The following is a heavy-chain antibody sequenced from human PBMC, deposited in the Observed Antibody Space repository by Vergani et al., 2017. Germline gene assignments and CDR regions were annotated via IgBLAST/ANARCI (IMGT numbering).Heavy chain of an antibody. D-gene: IGHD6-13*01. Sequence: QVQLQQWGAGLLKPSETLSLTCAVYGGSFSGYYWSWIRQPPGKGLEWIGEINHSGSTNYNPSLKSRVTISVDTSKNQFSLKLSSVTAADTAVYYCARWGSSWYSRLRSITNWFDPWGQGTLVTVSS. CDR3: ARWGSSWYSRLRSITNWFDP. CDR1: GGSFSGYY. V-gene: IGHV4-34*01. CDR2: INHSGST. J-gene: IGHJ5*02.